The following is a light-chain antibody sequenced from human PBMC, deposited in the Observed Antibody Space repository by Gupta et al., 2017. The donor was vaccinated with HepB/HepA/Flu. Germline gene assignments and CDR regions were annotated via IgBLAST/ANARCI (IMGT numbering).Light chain of an antibody. CDR3: QQRENCPIT. Sequence: EIVLTQSQATMSSSPGERVTLSCRASQSIDSYLVWYQQKPGQARRLLIYAASNRATGIAARFSCSGSGTDFTLTIISLEPEDFAVYYCQQRENCPITFGGGTRVEIK. CDR1: QSIDSY. V-gene: IGKV3-11*01. CDR2: AAS. J-gene: IGKJ4*01.